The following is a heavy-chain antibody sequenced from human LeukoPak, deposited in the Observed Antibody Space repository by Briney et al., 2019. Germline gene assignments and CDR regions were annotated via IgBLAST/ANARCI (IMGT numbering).Heavy chain of an antibody. Sequence: GGSLRLSCAASGFTFDDYAMHWVRQAPGKGLEWVSLISWDGGSTYYADSVKGRFTISRDNSKNSLYLQMNSLRAEDTALYYCAKDRTAYSSGLFDPWGQGTLVTVSS. J-gene: IGHJ5*02. D-gene: IGHD6-19*01. V-gene: IGHV3-43D*03. CDR1: GFTFDDYA. CDR2: ISWDGGST. CDR3: AKDRTAYSSGLFDP.